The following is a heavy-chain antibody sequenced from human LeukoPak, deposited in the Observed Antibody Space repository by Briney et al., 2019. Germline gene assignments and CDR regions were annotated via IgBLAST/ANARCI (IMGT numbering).Heavy chain of an antibody. Sequence: GASVKVSCKASGYTFTSYDINWVRQATGQGLEWMGWINPISGYTGYAQKFQGRVSMTGDTSKSTAYMELSSLRSEDAAAYYCARGNRLYTSSWSSLAFDIWGQGTMVTVSS. CDR1: GYTFTSYD. D-gene: IGHD6-13*01. V-gene: IGHV1-8*01. CDR2: INPISGYT. CDR3: ARGNRLYTSSWSSLAFDI. J-gene: IGHJ3*02.